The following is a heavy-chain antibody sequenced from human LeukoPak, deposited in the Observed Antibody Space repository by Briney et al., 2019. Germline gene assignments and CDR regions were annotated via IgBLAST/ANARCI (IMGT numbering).Heavy chain of an antibody. D-gene: IGHD3-3*01. CDR2: INPNSGGT. CDR1: GHTFTGYY. J-gene: IGHJ3*02. Sequence: ASVKVSCKASGHTFTGYYMHWVRQAPGQGLEWMGRINPNSGGTNYAQKFQGRVTMTRDTSISTAYMELSRLRSDDTAVYYCARDSEGLLYAFDIWGQGTMVTVSS. CDR3: ARDSEGLLYAFDI. V-gene: IGHV1-2*06.